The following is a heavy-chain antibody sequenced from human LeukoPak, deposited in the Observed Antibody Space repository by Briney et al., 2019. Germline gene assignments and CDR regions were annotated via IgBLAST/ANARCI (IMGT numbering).Heavy chain of an antibody. J-gene: IGHJ4*02. CDR1: GFTFSSYA. CDR2: NSGSGGST. Sequence: GGSLRLSCAASGFTFSSYAMSWVRQAPGKGLEWVSANSGSGGSTYYADSVKGRFTISRDNSKNTLYLQMNSLRAEDTAVYYCARGLKDYVWGSYPYYFDYWGQGTLVTVSS. CDR3: ARGLKDYVWGSYPYYFDY. V-gene: IGHV3-23*01. D-gene: IGHD3-16*01.